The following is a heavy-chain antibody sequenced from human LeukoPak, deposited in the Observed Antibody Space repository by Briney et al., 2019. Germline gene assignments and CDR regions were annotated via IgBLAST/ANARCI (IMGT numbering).Heavy chain of an antibody. CDR3: ARASSSWYLIDY. D-gene: IGHD6-13*01. CDR1: GFTFSHYG. Sequence: PGRSLRLSCAASGFTFSHYGMHWVRQAPGKGLEWVAVIWYDGSNKYYADSVKGRFTISRDNSKNTLYLQMNSLRAEDTAVYCCARASSSWYLIDYWGQGTLVTVSS. CDR2: IWYDGSNK. J-gene: IGHJ4*02. V-gene: IGHV3-33*01.